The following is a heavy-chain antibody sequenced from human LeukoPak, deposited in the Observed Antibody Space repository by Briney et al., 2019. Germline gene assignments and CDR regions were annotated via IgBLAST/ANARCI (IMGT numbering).Heavy chain of an antibody. Sequence: SETLSLTCTVSGGSISSYYWSWIRQPPGKGLEWIGYIYYSGSTNYNPSLKSRVTISVDTSKNQFSLKLSSVTAADTAVYYCARATARPDAFDIWGQGTMVTVSS. D-gene: IGHD6-6*01. CDR3: ARATARPDAFDI. CDR1: GGSISSYY. V-gene: IGHV4-59*08. CDR2: IYYSGST. J-gene: IGHJ3*02.